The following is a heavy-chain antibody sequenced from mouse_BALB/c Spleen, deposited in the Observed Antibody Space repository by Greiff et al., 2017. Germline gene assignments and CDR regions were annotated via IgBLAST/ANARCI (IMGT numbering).Heavy chain of an antibody. CDR3: ARWGYYGNYEGFAY. CDR1: GYSITSDYA. J-gene: IGHJ3*01. D-gene: IGHD2-1*01. CDR2: ISYSGST. Sequence: EVQLQQSGPGLVKPSQSLSLTCTVTGYSITSDYAWNWIRQFPGNKLEWMGYISYSGSTSYNPSLKSRISITRDTSKNQFFLQLNSVTTEDTATYYCARWGYYGNYEGFAYWGQGTLVTVSA. V-gene: IGHV3-2*02.